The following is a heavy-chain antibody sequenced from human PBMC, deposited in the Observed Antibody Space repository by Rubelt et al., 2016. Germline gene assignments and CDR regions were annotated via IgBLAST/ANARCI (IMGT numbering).Heavy chain of an antibody. CDR3: ARPTGASSASGSFLV. Sequence: QVQLQESGPGLVKPSETLSLTCTVSGYSINNGYYWGWIRQPPGKGLEWMESFFHDGSTKYNPSLKSRVTISKDGSKNQVSLNLSAVNAADTAVYYCARPTGASSASGSFLVWGQGTLVTVSS. CDR1: GYSINNGYY. CDR2: FFHDGST. V-gene: IGHV4-38-2*02. D-gene: IGHD3-10*01. J-gene: IGHJ4*02.